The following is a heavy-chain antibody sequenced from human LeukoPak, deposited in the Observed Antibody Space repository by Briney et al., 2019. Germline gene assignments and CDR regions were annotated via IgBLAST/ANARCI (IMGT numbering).Heavy chain of an antibody. CDR1: GGSVSSGSYY. CDR3: ARAWDSSGYRGAFHI. J-gene: IGHJ3*02. Sequence: SETLSLTCTVSGGSVSSGSYYWNWIRQPPGKGLEWIGCISYTGSTNYNPSLKSRVTISVETSKKQISLKLSSVTAADTAVYYCARAWDSSGYRGAFHIWGQGTMVTVSS. D-gene: IGHD3-22*01. CDR2: ISYTGST. V-gene: IGHV4-61*01.